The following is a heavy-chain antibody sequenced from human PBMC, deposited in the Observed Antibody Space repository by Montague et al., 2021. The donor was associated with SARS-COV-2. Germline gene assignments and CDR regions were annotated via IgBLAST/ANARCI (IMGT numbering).Heavy chain of an antibody. CDR2: INHSGST. D-gene: IGHD3-22*01. CDR3: ASSREEFTSIAVIITGGMHYFDA. V-gene: IGHV4-34*01. J-gene: IGHJ4*02. Sequence: SETLSLTCAVYGGSFSGYYWSWVRQAPGKGLELIGEINHSGSTHYNPYLKSRVSMSVDTSKNQFSLKLSSVTAADTAVFYCASSREEFTSIAVIITGGMHYFDAWGQGTLVTVSS. CDR1: GGSFSGYY.